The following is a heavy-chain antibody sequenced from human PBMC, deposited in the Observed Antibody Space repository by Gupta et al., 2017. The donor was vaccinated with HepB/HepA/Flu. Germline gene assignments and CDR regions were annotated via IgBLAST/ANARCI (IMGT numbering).Heavy chain of an antibody. CDR1: QLIKDYA. V-gene: IGHV3-9*01. CDR3: TKDIQPGGTDV. J-gene: IGHJ6*02. D-gene: IGHD5-18*01. Sequence: EVQLVESGGDLVQPGGSLRLSCAASQLIKDYAMHWVRQMPGKGLEWVSGIYWDSRTGYADSVRGRFTISRDNAKNSLFLQMNSLRAEDTALYYCTKDIQPGGTDVWGQGTTVIVSS. CDR2: IYWDSRT.